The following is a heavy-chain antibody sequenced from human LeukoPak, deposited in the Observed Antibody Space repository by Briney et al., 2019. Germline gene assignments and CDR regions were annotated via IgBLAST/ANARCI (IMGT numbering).Heavy chain of an antibody. CDR1: GFTFSSYA. Sequence: PGGSLRLSCAASGFTFSSYAKHWVRQAPGKGLEWVAVISYDGSNKYYADSVKGRFTISRDNSKNTLYLQMNSLRAEDTAVYYCARGGSGYSSSSPDDYWGQGTLVTVSS. CDR3: ARGGSGYSSSSPDDY. V-gene: IGHV3-30-3*01. J-gene: IGHJ4*02. D-gene: IGHD6-6*01. CDR2: ISYDGSNK.